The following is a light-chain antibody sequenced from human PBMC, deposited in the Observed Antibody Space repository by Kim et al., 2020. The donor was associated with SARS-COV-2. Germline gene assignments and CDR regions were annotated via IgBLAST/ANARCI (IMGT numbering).Light chain of an antibody. Sequence: EIVLTQSPGTLSLSPGERATLSCRASQSVSNSYLAWYQQKPGQAPTLLIYGASSRATGIPDRFSGSGSGTDFTLTISRLEPEDFAVYYCQQYGSSPRTFGQGTKLEI. J-gene: IGKJ2*01. CDR2: GAS. CDR3: QQYGSSPRT. CDR1: QSVSNSY. V-gene: IGKV3-20*01.